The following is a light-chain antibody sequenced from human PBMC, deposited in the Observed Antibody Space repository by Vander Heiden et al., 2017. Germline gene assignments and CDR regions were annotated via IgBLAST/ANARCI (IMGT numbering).Light chain of an antibody. CDR1: QSVSSY. CDR2: DAS. CDR3: QQRSNWPPVT. J-gene: IGKJ4*01. V-gene: IGKV3-11*01. Sequence: IVLTQSPATLSLSPGERATLSCRASQSVSSYLAWYQQKPGQAPRLLIYDASNRATGIPARFSGSGYGTDFTLTISSREPEDFAVYYCQQRSNWPPVTFGGGTKVEIK.